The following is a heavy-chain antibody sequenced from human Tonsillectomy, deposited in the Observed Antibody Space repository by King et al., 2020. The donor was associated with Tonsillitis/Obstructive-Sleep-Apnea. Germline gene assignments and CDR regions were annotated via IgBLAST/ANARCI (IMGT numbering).Heavy chain of an antibody. CDR1: GFTVSSNY. J-gene: IGHJ6*03. D-gene: IGHD2-2*02. CDR2: IYTGGST. CDR3: ARCWGYTRYYYYYMDV. V-gene: IGHV3-53*04. Sequence: EVQLVESGGGLVQPGGSLRLSCAASGFTVSSNYMSWVRQAPGKGLEWVSVIYTGGSTSYADSVKGRFTISRHISKNTLYLQMNSLRAEDTAVYYCARCWGYTRYYYYYMDVWGKGTTVTVSS.